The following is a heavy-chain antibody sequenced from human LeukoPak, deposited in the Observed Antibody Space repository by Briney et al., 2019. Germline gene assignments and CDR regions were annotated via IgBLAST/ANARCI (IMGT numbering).Heavy chain of an antibody. Sequence: GGSLSLSGAAYGFTVSSNYRSGDGQAQGKGLKGVSVINSGGSTYYEDSVKGRFIISRDNSKKTLYLQMNSLRAEGTAVYYCARGGDAFGYSSSWFDYWGQGTLVTVSS. CDR2: INSGGST. J-gene: IGHJ4*02. CDR3: ARGGDAFGYSSSWFDY. CDR1: GFTVSSNY. D-gene: IGHD6-13*01. V-gene: IGHV3-53*01.